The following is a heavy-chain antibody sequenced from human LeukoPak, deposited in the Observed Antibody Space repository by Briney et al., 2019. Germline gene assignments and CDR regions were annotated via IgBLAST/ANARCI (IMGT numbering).Heavy chain of an antibody. V-gene: IGHV3-48*01. J-gene: IGHJ3*02. D-gene: IGHD1-26*01. Sequence: GGSLRLSCAASGFTFTTFSTHSMNWVRGAPGEGLEWLSYISDTGDTTYYADCLQGRFTISRDDSKNSLYLNTSSLRADDTAIYIGAADGVGVLPGDALDIWGQGTKVTVSS. CDR1: GFTFTTFSTHS. CDR2: ISDTGDTT. CDR3: AADGVGVLPGDALDI.